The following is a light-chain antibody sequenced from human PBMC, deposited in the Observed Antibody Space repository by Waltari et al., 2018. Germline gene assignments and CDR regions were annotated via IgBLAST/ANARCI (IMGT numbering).Light chain of an antibody. Sequence: QSALPQPASVSGSPGQSITISCTGTSNDVGGYTYVSWYQQHPGKAPQLMIYDVSNRPSGVSNRFSGSKSGNTASLTISGLQAEDEADYYCSSYTSSLTLVFGGGTKLTVL. CDR3: SSYTSSLTLV. V-gene: IGLV2-14*03. J-gene: IGLJ3*02. CDR1: SNDVGGYTY. CDR2: DVS.